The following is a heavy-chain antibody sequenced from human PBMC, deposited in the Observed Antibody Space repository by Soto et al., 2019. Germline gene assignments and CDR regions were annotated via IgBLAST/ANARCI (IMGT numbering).Heavy chain of an antibody. CDR1: GFTLQNYA. J-gene: IGHJ5*02. Sequence: GGSLRLSCTASGFTLQNYAMAWVRQAPGKGLEWVSTLIGGHYGTAYSYSVKGRFTVSRDNSKNCLYLQMNSLGVEDAAMYFCAKGKSTGDIDWFDPWGQGSLVTVSS. CDR3: AKGKSTGDIDWFDP. V-gene: IGHV3-23*01. D-gene: IGHD3-10*01. CDR2: LIGGHYGT.